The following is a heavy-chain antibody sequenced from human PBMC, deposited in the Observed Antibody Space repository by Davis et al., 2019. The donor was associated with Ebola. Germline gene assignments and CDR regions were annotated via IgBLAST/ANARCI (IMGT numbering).Heavy chain of an antibody. V-gene: IGHV3-20*04. CDR2: INWNGGST. J-gene: IGHJ4*02. D-gene: IGHD3-22*01. CDR1: GFTFDDYG. CDR3: ARSEDSSGYYIPDY. Sequence: PGGSLRLSCAASGFTFDDYGMSWVRQAPGKGLEWVSGINWNGGSTGYADSVKGRFTISRDNAKNSLYLQMNSLRAEDTAVYYCARSEDSSGYYIPDYWGQGTLVTVSS.